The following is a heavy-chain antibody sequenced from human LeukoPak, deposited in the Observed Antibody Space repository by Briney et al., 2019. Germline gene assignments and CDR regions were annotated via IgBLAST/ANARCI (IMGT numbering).Heavy chain of an antibody. D-gene: IGHD6-13*01. Sequence: SETLCVTCTVSRGSIRTADYYWAWVRQPPGEGLEWLGSIYFRVTPYFNPSLKSRVAVSIDTSKNQFSLKVTSVNASHTAVYFCARTSSWYAGAWFDSWGQGTLVTVSS. CDR1: RGSIRTADYY. J-gene: IGHJ5*01. CDR2: IYFRVTP. CDR3: ARTSSWYAGAWFDS. V-gene: IGHV4-39*01.